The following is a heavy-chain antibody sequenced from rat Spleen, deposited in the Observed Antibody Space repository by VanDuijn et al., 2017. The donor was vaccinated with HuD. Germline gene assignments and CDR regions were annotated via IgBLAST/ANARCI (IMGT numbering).Heavy chain of an antibody. J-gene: IGHJ2*01. D-gene: IGHD1-11*01. Sequence: EVQLVESGGGLVQPGRSLKLSCATSGFTFRNFDMAWVRQAPTKGLEWVATISYGDSSGHSSTYYRDSVKGRFTISRDNTKSTLSQQMDSLRSEDTATYYCARRHYGYTDYFDYWGQGVMVPVSS. CDR2: ISYGDSSGHSST. CDR3: ARRHYGYTDYFDY. V-gene: IGHV5-29*01. CDR1: GFTFRNFD.